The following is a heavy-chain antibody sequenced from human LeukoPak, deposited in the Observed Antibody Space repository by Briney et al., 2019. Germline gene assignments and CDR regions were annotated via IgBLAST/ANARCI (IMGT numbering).Heavy chain of an antibody. CDR3: AKVGHYYGSGSYHPYFDY. V-gene: IGHV3-23*01. CDR1: GFPFSSHG. CDR2: ISGSGGST. Sequence: PGGSLRLSCAASGFPFSSHGMSWVRQAPGKGLEWVSAISGSGGSTYYADSVKGRFTISRDNSKNTLYLQMNSLRAEDTAVYYCAKVGHYYGSGSYHPYFDYWGQGTLVTVSS. J-gene: IGHJ4*02. D-gene: IGHD3-10*01.